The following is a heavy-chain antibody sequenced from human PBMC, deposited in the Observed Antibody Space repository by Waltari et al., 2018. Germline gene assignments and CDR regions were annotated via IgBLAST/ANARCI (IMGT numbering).Heavy chain of an antibody. V-gene: IGHV1-69*01. Sequence: QVQLVQSGAEVKKPGSSVKVSCKASGGTFSSYAISWVRQAPGQGLEWMGGSIPILGTANYAQKFQGRVTITADESTSTAYMELSSLRSEDTAVYYCARDHGYCSSTSCYRGAFDIWGQGTMVTVSS. CDR1: GGTFSSYA. CDR2: SIPILGTA. D-gene: IGHD2-2*01. CDR3: ARDHGYCSSTSCYRGAFDI. J-gene: IGHJ3*02.